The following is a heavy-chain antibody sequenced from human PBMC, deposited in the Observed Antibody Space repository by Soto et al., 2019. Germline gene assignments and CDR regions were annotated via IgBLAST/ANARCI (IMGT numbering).Heavy chain of an antibody. CDR1: RFTFSDFS. Sequence: EVQLVESGGGLVQPGGSLRLSCAASRFTFSDFSMNWVRQAPGKGLEWVSSISSKSSYIYYADSVKGRFTISRDNAENSLYLQMNSLRAEDTAVYYCARSLYSGSYRTTYYSDYWGQGTLVTVSS. J-gene: IGHJ4*02. CDR2: ISSKSSYI. V-gene: IGHV3-21*01. D-gene: IGHD6-13*01. CDR3: ARSLYSGSYRTTYYSDY.